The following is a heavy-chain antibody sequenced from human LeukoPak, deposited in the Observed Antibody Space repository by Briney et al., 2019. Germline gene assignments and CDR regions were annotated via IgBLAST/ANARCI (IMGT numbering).Heavy chain of an antibody. CDR2: IYPNGGT. D-gene: IGHD2-2*01. CDR3: ARTKRTSHYYFDY. V-gene: IGHV4-4*07. CDR1: GGSITGYY. J-gene: IGHJ4*02. Sequence: SETLSLTCSVSGGSITGYYWSWIRLPAGKGLEWIGRIYPNGGTNYNPSLKSRATMSVDTSKNQFSLKLTSVTAADTAMYYCARTKRTSHYYFDYWGQGTLATVSS.